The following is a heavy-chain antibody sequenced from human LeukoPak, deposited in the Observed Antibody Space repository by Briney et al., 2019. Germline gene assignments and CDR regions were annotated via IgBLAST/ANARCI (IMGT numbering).Heavy chain of an antibody. Sequence: GGSLRLSCAVSGFTFSDYSMNSVRQAPGKGLEWVSSISSDSNHIYYADSVKGRFTISRDNAKNSLYLQMNSLRAEDTAVYYCARLYCSITSCYAGDYWGQGTLVTVSS. CDR2: ISSDSNHI. D-gene: IGHD2-2*01. CDR3: ARLYCSITSCYAGDY. V-gene: IGHV3-21*01. CDR1: GFTFSDYS. J-gene: IGHJ4*02.